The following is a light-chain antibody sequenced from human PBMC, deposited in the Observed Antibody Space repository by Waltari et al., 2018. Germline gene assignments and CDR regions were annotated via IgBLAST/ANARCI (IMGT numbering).Light chain of an antibody. CDR1: SSDVGGYNY. V-gene: IGLV2-11*01. CDR2: DVS. J-gene: IGLJ3*02. Sequence: QSALTQPRSVSGSPGQSVTISCTGTSSDVGGYNYVPWYKQHPGKAPKLMIYDVSKRPSGVPDRFSGSKSGNTASLTISGLQAEDEADYYCCSYGGTYSWVFGGGTKLTVL. CDR3: CSYGGTYSWV.